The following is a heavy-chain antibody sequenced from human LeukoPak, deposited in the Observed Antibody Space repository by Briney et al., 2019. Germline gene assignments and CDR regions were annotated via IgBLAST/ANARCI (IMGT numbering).Heavy chain of an antibody. CDR1: GFTFSRSW. D-gene: IGHD6-13*01. Sequence: GGSLRLFCADSGFTFSRSWMTWVRQAPGKGGEGVANIKQDGSEKYYVDSVKGRFTISRDNAKNSLYLQMNSLRAEDTAVYYCARVSIAAAGSDYWGQGTLVTVSS. V-gene: IGHV3-7*01. J-gene: IGHJ4*02. CDR2: IKQDGSEK. CDR3: ARVSIAAAGSDY.